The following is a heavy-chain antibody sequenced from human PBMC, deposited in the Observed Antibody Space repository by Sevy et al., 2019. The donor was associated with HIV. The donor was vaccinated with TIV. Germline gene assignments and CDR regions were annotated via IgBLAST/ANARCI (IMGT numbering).Heavy chain of an antibody. Sequence: SETLSLTCTVSGGSISSGGYYWSWIRQHPGKGLEWIGYIYYSGSTYYNPSLKSRVTISVDTSQNQFSLKLSSVTAADTAVYYCARGSRYDFWSGYHYFDYWGQGTLVTVSS. CDR2: IYYSGST. J-gene: IGHJ4*02. CDR1: GGSISSGGYY. V-gene: IGHV4-31*03. CDR3: ARGSRYDFWSGYHYFDY. D-gene: IGHD3-3*01.